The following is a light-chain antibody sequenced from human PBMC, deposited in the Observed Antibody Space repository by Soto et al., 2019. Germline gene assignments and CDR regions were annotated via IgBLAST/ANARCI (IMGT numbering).Light chain of an antibody. CDR3: QQSDTAPHT. CDR1: QTISNY. Sequence: DIQMTQSPSSLSASVGDRVIITCRASQTISNYVNWYQQKPGKAPQLLIYGTSSLHGGVPSRFSGSGSGTEFTLTISRLQPEDFATYSCQQSDTAPHTFGQGTKVEI. CDR2: GTS. V-gene: IGKV1-39*01. J-gene: IGKJ2*01.